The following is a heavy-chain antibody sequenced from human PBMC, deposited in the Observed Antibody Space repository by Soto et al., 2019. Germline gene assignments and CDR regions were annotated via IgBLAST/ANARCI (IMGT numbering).Heavy chain of an antibody. V-gene: IGHV1-18*01. CDR1: GYTFTSYG. Sequence: QVQLVQSGAEVKKPGASVKVSCKASGYTFTSYGISWVRQAPGQGLEWMGWISAYNGNTNYAQKLQGRVTMTTDTYTSTAYMELRGLRSDDTAVYYCASLYSVNWFDPWGQGTLVTVSS. J-gene: IGHJ5*02. D-gene: IGHD2-8*01. CDR2: ISAYNGNT. CDR3: ASLYSVNWFDP.